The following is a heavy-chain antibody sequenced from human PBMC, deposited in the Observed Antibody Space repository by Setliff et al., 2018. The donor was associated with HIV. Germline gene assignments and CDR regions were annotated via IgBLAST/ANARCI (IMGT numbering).Heavy chain of an antibody. CDR3: ARLPAERELYWYFDL. V-gene: IGHV4-39*07. CDR2: ISYSGNT. D-gene: IGHD1-1*01. Sequence: SETLSLTCNVSGGSIRSNRDHWGWIRQTPGKGLEWIGSISYSGNTYYHPSLQSRVTISEDTSKNQFSLKLSSVTAADTAVYYYARLPAERELYWYFDLWGRGTLVTVSS. CDR1: GGSIRSNRDH. J-gene: IGHJ2*01.